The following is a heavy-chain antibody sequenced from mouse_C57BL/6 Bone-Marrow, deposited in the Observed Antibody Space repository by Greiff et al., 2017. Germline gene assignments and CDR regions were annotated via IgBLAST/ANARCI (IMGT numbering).Heavy chain of an antibody. CDR3: ARVGWLLPMDY. CDR2: IYPSDSET. CDR1: GYTFTSYW. D-gene: IGHD2-3*01. Sequence: QVQLQQPGAELVRPGSSVKLSCKASGYTFTSYWMDWVKQRPGQGLEWIGNIYPSDSETRYNQKFKDKATLTVDQSSSTAYMQLSSLTSEDSAVYYCARVGWLLPMDYWGQGTSVTVSS. J-gene: IGHJ4*01. V-gene: IGHV1-61*01.